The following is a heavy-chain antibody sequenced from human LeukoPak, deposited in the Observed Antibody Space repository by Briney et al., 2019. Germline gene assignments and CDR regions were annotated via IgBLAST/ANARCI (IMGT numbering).Heavy chain of an antibody. Sequence: PSETLSLTCAVFGGSFSGYYWSWIRQPPEKGLEWIGEISHSGRTNYNPSLKSRVTISIDTSKNLFSLRLSFVTAADTAVYYCAMAYSSSWYYFDYWGQGTLVTVSS. J-gene: IGHJ4*02. CDR1: GGSFSGYY. CDR2: ISHSGRT. CDR3: AMAYSSSWYYFDY. D-gene: IGHD6-13*01. V-gene: IGHV4-34*01.